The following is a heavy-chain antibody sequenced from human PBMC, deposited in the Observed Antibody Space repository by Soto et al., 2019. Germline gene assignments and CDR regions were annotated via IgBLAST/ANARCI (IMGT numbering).Heavy chain of an antibody. V-gene: IGHV4-34*01. CDR2: INHSGSA. D-gene: IGHD3-9*01. J-gene: IGHJ5*02. Sequence: SEALSLTCAVYGGSFSAYYWSWSRQPPGKGLEWIGEINHSGSANSNPSLKRRITMSIDTSKKFFSLKLTSVSASDTALYYCTRPLTPYDTPGPSWFGPWGQGTLVTVSS. CDR1: GGSFSAYY. CDR3: TRPLTPYDTPGPSWFGP.